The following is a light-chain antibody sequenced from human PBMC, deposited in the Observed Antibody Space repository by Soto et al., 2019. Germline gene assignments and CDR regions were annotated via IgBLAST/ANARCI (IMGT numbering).Light chain of an antibody. CDR3: QQYGGSPSIT. CDR2: GES. CDR1: QILSSNY. V-gene: IGKV3-20*01. J-gene: IGKJ5*01. Sequence: VLTLYPGTMSLSXGEGAPLSXXXXQILSSNYLAWYQQEPGQAPRLLIYGESRRATGIPDRFSGSGSGTDFPLDIRRLEPEESAVYYCQQYGGSPSITFGQGTRLEIK.